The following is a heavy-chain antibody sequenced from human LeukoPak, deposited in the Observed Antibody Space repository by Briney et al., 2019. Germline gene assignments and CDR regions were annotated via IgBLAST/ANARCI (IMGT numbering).Heavy chain of an antibody. Sequence: PGGSLRLSCAASGFTFSSYSMNWVRQAPGKGLEWVSSISSSSSYIYYADSVKGRFTISRDNAKNSLYLRMNSLRAEDTAVYYCARDLGYCSGGSCSPRGYFDYWGQGTLVTVSS. CDR3: ARDLGYCSGGSCSPRGYFDY. V-gene: IGHV3-21*01. D-gene: IGHD2-15*01. J-gene: IGHJ4*02. CDR1: GFTFSSYS. CDR2: ISSSSSYI.